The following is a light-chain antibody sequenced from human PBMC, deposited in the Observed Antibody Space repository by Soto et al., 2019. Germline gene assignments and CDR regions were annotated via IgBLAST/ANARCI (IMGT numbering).Light chain of an antibody. CDR2: TAS. J-gene: IGKJ5*01. CDR3: QQLNSYPIT. Sequence: DIQMTQSPSTLSGSVGDRVTITCRASQTISSWLAWYQQKPGKAPKLLIYTASNLQSGVPSRFSGSGSGTDFTLTISSLQPEDFATYYCQQLNSYPITFGQGTRLEIK. CDR1: QTISSW. V-gene: IGKV1-5*01.